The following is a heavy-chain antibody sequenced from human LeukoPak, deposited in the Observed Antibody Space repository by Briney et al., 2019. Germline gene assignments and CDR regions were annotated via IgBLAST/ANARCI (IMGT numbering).Heavy chain of an antibody. V-gene: IGHV3-11*04. CDR1: GLTFKYYN. CDR2: ISRSGSTK. Sequence: GGSLTLFCALSGLTFKYYNMRWIRQAPGKGLEWVSSISRSGSTKYDEEYVKGRFTISRDNANNSLYLQMNSLRTEDTAVYYCVRDGSSWGNFNHWGQETLVSVSS. J-gene: IGHJ4*02. CDR3: VRDGSSWGNFNH. D-gene: IGHD7-27*01.